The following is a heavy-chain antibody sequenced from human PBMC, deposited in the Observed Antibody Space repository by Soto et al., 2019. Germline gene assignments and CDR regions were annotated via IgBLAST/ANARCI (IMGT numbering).Heavy chain of an antibody. CDR2: INSDGSST. D-gene: IGHD3-3*01. CDR1: GFTFSSYW. CDR3: ARNPDFRSGKLAY. Sequence: GGSLRLSCAASGFTFSSYWMHWVRQAPGKGLVWVSRINSDGSSTSYADSVKGRLTISRDNAKNTLYLQMNSLRAEDTAVYYCARNPDFRSGKLAYWGQGTLVTVSS. J-gene: IGHJ4*02. V-gene: IGHV3-74*01.